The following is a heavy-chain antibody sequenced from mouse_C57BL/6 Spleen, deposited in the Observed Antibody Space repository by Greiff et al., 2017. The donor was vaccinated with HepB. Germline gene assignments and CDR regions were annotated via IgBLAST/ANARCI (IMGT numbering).Heavy chain of an antibody. J-gene: IGHJ3*01. D-gene: IGHD2-13*01. CDR1: GYTFTSYW. V-gene: IGHV1-50*01. CDR3: SRRCDSWFAY. Sequence: QVQLQQPGAELVKPGASVKLSCKASGYTFTSYWMQWVKQRPGQGLEWIGEIDPSDSYTNYNQKFKGKATLTVYKSASTAYMQRSRLTYEDSAVYYCSRRCDSWFAYWGQGTLVTVSA. CDR2: IDPSDSYT.